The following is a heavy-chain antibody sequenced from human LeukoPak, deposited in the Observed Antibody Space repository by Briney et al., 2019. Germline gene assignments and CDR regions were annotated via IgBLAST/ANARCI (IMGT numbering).Heavy chain of an antibody. Sequence: ASVKVSCKASGYTFTSYDINWVRQAPGKGLEWMGGFDPEDGETIYAQKFQGRVTMTEDTSTDTAYMELSSLRSEDTAVYYCATDDFWSGTPSWGQGTLVTVSS. J-gene: IGHJ5*02. V-gene: IGHV1-24*01. CDR2: FDPEDGET. CDR1: GYTFTSYD. D-gene: IGHD3-3*01. CDR3: ATDDFWSGTPS.